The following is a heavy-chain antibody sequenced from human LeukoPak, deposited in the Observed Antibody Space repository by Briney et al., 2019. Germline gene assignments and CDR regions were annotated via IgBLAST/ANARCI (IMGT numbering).Heavy chain of an antibody. CDR3: ARAQVALDY. V-gene: IGHV3-48*02. CDR1: GFTFSSYS. Sequence: GGSLRLSCAASGFTFSSYSMNWVRQAPGKGLEWDLYIRSSSITIYYADSVKGRFTISRDNAKNSLYLQMNSLRDEDTAVYYCARAQVALDYWGQGTLVTVSS. CDR2: IRSSSITI. J-gene: IGHJ4*02. D-gene: IGHD2-15*01.